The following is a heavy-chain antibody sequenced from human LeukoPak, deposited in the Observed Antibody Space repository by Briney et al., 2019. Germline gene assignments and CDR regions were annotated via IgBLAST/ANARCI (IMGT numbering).Heavy chain of an antibody. Sequence: GGSLRLSCAASGFTFSSYAMHWVRQAPGKGLEWVAVISYDGSNKYYADSVKGRFTISRDNSKSTLYLQMNSLRAEDTAVYYCASSSGYVNWGQGTLVTVSS. CDR1: GFTFSSYA. CDR3: ASSSGYVN. V-gene: IGHV3-30-3*01. J-gene: IGHJ4*02. D-gene: IGHD3-22*01. CDR2: ISYDGSNK.